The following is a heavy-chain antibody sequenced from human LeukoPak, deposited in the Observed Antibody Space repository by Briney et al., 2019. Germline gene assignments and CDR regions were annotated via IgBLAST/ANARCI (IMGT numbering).Heavy chain of an antibody. D-gene: IGHD2-2*01. Sequence: GGSLRLSCAASGFTFSDYGMSWVRQAPGKGLEWVSAVSGSGGSTYYADSVKGRFTISRDNSKNTLYLQMNSLRAEDTAVYYCAKRTYCSSTSCYEWYFDLWGRGTLVTVSS. V-gene: IGHV3-23*01. CDR2: VSGSGGST. CDR1: GFTFSDYG. CDR3: AKRTYCSSTSCYEWYFDL. J-gene: IGHJ2*01.